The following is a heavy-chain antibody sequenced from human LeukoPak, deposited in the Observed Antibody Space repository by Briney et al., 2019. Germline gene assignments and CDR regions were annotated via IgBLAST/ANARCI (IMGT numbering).Heavy chain of an antibody. Sequence: ASVKVSCKASGYTFTGYYMHWVRQAPGQGLEWMGWINPNRGGTNYAQKFKSRVTMTRDTSISTAYMELSRLRSDDTAVYYCARDVPAAPTYYYYYMDVWGKGTTVTVSS. D-gene: IGHD2-2*01. CDR3: ARDVPAAPTYYYYYMDV. CDR2: INPNRGGT. V-gene: IGHV1-2*02. J-gene: IGHJ6*03. CDR1: GYTFTGYY.